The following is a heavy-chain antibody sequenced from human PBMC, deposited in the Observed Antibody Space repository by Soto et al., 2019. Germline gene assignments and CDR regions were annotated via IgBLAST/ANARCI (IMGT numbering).Heavy chain of an antibody. D-gene: IGHD3-22*01. V-gene: IGHV3-49*03. CDR2: ITSKRYGGKT. CDR1: GFTFGDYA. Sequence: GGSLRLSCITSGFTFGDYAMIWFRQAPGKGLEWVSFITSKRYGGKTEYAASVKGRFTISRDDSKSVAYLQMNSLRTEDTAVYYCTTDSYFTLKLVRFHYWGLGTLVTVSS. CDR3: TTDSYFTLKLVRFHY. J-gene: IGHJ4*01.